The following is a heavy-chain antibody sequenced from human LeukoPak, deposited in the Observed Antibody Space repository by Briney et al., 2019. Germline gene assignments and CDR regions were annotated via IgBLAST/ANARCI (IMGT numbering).Heavy chain of an antibody. CDR2: INHSGST. D-gene: IGHD6-6*01. J-gene: IGHJ4*02. CDR3: ARGPSSSSVDY. V-gene: IGHV4-34*09. Sequence: SETLSLTCAVYGGSFSGYYWSWIRQPPGKGLEWIGEINHSGSTNYNPSLKSRVTISVDTSKNQFSLKLSSVTAADTAVYYCARGPSSSSVDYWGQGTLVTVSS. CDR1: GGSFSGYY.